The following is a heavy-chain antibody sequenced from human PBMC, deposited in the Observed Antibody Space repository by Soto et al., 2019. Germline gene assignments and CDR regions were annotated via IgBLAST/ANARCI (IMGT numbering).Heavy chain of an antibody. CDR1: GFTFSSYS. V-gene: IGHV3-21*01. CDR2: ISSSSSYI. Sequence: GGSLRLSCAASGFTFSSYSMNWVRQAPGKGLEWVSSISSSSSYIYYADSVKGRFTISRDNAKNSLYLQMNSLRAEDTAVYYCARRGIAAAGPTKNFDYWGQGTLVTVSS. J-gene: IGHJ4*02. CDR3: ARRGIAAAGPTKNFDY. D-gene: IGHD6-13*01.